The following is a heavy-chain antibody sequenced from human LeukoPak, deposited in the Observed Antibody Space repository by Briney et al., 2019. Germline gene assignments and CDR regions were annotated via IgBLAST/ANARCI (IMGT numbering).Heavy chain of an antibody. Sequence: PGGSLRLSCAASGFTFSSYAMHWVRQAPGKGLEWVAVISYDGSNKYYADSVKGRFTISRDNSKNTLYLQMNSLRAEDTAVYYCAREGTSYWYFDLWGRGTLVTVSS. J-gene: IGHJ2*01. V-gene: IGHV3-30*14. D-gene: IGHD1-7*01. CDR3: AREGTSYWYFDL. CDR2: ISYDGSNK. CDR1: GFTFSSYA.